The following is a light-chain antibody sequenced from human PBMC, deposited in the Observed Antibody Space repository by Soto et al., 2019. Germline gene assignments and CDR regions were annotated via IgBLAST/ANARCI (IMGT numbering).Light chain of an antibody. CDR2: GIS. V-gene: IGKV2D-29*01. Sequence: DLVMTQTPLSLSVTPGQPASISCKSSQSLVYSDGKTYLYWYVVKPGQPPQLLIYGISNRLSGVPDRFSGSGSGTDFTLKISRVEADDAGIYYCMHTVQFTWTFGQGTKVEIK. J-gene: IGKJ1*01. CDR1: QSLVYSDGKTY. CDR3: MHTVQFTWT.